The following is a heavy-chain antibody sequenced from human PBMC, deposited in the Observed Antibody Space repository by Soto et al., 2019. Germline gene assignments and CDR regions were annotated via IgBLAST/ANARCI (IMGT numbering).Heavy chain of an antibody. D-gene: IGHD3-16*02. J-gene: IGHJ4*02. CDR1: GGSISDYQ. Sequence: QVQLQESGPGLVRPSETLSLTCSISGGSISDYQWNWIRQPPGKGLEWIGYIYYSGRTNYNPSLTSRVTISLDTSTKQFSLRLTSVTAADTAVYYCARMRGLGAISPYFDYWGQGTLVTVSS. V-gene: IGHV4-59*01. CDR3: ARMRGLGAISPYFDY. CDR2: IYYSGRT.